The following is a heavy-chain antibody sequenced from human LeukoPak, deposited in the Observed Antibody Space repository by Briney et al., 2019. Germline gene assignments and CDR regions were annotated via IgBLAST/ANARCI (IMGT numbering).Heavy chain of an antibody. CDR2: IYSGGST. J-gene: IGHJ4*02. V-gene: IGHV3-53*01. CDR3: ARNNYYDSSGSLDY. CDR1: GFTVSSNY. D-gene: IGHD3-22*01. Sequence: GGSLRLSCAASGFTVSSNYMNWVRQAPGKGLEWVSVIYSGGSTYYADSVKGRFTISRDNSKNTLYLQMNSLRAEDAAVYYCARNNYYDSSGSLDYWGQGTLVTVSS.